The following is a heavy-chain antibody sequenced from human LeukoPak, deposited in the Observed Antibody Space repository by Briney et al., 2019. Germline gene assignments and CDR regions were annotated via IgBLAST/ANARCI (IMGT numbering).Heavy chain of an antibody. V-gene: IGHV3-23*01. CDR2: ISGSGGST. Sequence: GGSLRLSCAASGFTSSSYGMSWVRQAPGKGLEWVSAISGSGGSTYYADSVKGRFTISRDNSRNTLYLQMNSLRVEDTALYYCAKDRGGSSELGDAFDVWGQGTMVRVSS. CDR1: GFTSSSYG. CDR3: AKDRGGSSELGDAFDV. J-gene: IGHJ3*01. D-gene: IGHD1-26*01.